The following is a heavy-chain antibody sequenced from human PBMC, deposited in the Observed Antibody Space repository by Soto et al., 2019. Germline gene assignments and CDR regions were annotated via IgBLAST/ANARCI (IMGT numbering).Heavy chain of an antibody. V-gene: IGHV3-15*01. CDR1: GFTFSNAW. D-gene: IGHD2-8*01. CDR3: HTPHGRNAFDI. CDR2: IKSIADSGTT. J-gene: IGHJ3*02. Sequence: GGSLRLSCATSGFTFSNAWMAWVRQAPGKGLEWVGRIKSIADSGTTNYAAPVKGRFSISRHDSENTLYLQMNSLRVEDTGIYYCHTPHGRNAFDIWGPGTVVTVSS.